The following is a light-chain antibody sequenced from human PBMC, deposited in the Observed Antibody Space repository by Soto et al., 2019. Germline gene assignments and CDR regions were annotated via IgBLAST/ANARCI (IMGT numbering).Light chain of an antibody. CDR2: GAS. CDR1: QGVSRK. J-gene: IGKJ4*01. CDR3: PQYHTWPIT. V-gene: IGKV3-15*01. Sequence: DIVMTQSPATLSVAPGERVTFSCRASQGVSRKLAWYQHKPGQAPRLLISGASTGATGIPARFSGSGSGTEFTLTISSLQSEDCAIYYCPQYHTWPITSGGGTKVEIK.